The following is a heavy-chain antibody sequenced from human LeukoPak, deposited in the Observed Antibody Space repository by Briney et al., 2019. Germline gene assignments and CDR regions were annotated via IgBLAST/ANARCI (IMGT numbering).Heavy chain of an antibody. CDR1: GGSIGWDY. V-gene: IGHV4-4*07. CDR2: IYKSGST. J-gene: IGHJ4*02. Sequence: PSETLSLTCTVSGGSIGWDYWSWIRQSAGKGLEWIGRIYKSGSTNYNPSFRSRVTMSVDTSKNQFSLNVTSVTAADTAVYYCARVEYSQDSNGYSYYFHSWGQGSLVTVSS. D-gene: IGHD3-22*01. CDR3: ARVEYSQDSNGYSYYFHS.